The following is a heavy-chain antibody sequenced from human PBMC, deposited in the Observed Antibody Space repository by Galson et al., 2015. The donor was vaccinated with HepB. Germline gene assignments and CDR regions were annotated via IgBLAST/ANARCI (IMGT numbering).Heavy chain of an antibody. CDR1: GYTFTSYY. V-gene: IGHV1-46*01. CDR2: INPSGGST. D-gene: IGHD2-15*01. CDR3: ARDISYSGYYYYGMDV. Sequence: QSGAEVKKPGASVKVSCKASGYTFTSYYMHWVRQAPGQGLEWMGIINPSGGSTSYAQKFQGRVTMTRDTSTSTVYMELSSLRSEDTAVYYCARDISYSGYYYYGMDVWGQGTTVTVSS. J-gene: IGHJ6*02.